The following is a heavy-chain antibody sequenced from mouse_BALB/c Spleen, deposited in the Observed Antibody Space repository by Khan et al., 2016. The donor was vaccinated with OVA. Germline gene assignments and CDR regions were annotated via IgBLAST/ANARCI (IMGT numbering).Heavy chain of an antibody. J-gene: IGHJ3*01. CDR2: IDPENGNT. CDR3: ARDDYCPRFAY. D-gene: IGHD2-4*01. V-gene: IGHV14-1*02. CDR1: GFNIKDYY. Sequence: VQLKQSGAELVRPGALVKLSCKASGFNIKDYYMHWIKQRPEQGLVWIGRIDPENGNTIYDPKFQGKASITSDTSSNTAYLQLSSLTSEDTAVYYCARDDYCPRFAYWGQGTLVTVSA.